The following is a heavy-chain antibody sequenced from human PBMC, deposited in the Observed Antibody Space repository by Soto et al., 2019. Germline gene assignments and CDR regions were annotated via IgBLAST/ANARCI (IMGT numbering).Heavy chain of an antibody. D-gene: IGHD2-8*01. J-gene: IGHJ4*02. CDR1: GFTFSSYG. Sequence: GGSLRLSCAASGFTFSSYGMHWVRQAPGKGLEWVAVISYDGSNEYYADSVKGRFTISRDNSKNTLYLQMNTLRAEDTAVYYCAKVSSAWYAGFFDLWGQGTLVTVSS. V-gene: IGHV3-30*18. CDR2: ISYDGSNE. CDR3: AKVSSAWYAGFFDL.